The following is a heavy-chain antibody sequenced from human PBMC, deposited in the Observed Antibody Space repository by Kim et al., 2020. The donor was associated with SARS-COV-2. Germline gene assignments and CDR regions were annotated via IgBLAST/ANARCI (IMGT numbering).Heavy chain of an antibody. CDR2: INSLGTKT. Sequence: GGSLRLSCAASGFSFSEYWMTWVRQAPGKGLEWVANINSLGTKTELADSLRGRFTISRDNAGDSVFLQINNLRADDTAVYYCARAGFAGAFDYWGQGTLVTVSS. D-gene: IGHD3-3*01. CDR3: ARAGFAGAFDY. V-gene: IGHV3-7*03. J-gene: IGHJ4*02. CDR1: GFSFSEYW.